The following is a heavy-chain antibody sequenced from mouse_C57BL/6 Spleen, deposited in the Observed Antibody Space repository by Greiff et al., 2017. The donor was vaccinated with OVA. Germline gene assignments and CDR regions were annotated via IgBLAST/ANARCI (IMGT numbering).Heavy chain of an antibody. D-gene: IGHD1-1*01. Sequence: EVKLEESGPGLVKPSQSLSLTCSVTGYSITSGYYWNWIRQFPGNKLEWMGYISYDGSNNYNPSLKNRISITRDTSKNQFFLKLNSVTTEDTATYYCARDGPSVITTVVAKGRLYYAMDYWGQGTSVTVSS. V-gene: IGHV3-6*01. CDR1: GYSITSGYY. CDR2: ISYDGSN. CDR3: ARDGPSVITTVVAKGRLYYAMDY. J-gene: IGHJ4*01.